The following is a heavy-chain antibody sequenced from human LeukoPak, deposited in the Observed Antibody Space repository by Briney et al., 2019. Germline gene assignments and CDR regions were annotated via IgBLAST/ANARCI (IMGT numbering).Heavy chain of an antibody. J-gene: IGHJ4*02. CDR1: GYTLTESS. CDR2: FDPEDGET. Sequence: ASGKVSCKVSGYTLTESSMHWVRQAPGKGLEWMGGFDPEDGETIYAQKFQGRVTMTEDTSTDTAYMELSSLRSEDTAVYYCATPAGVVPTPYYFDYWGQGTLVTVSS. V-gene: IGHV1-24*01. D-gene: IGHD2-15*01. CDR3: ATPAGVVPTPYYFDY.